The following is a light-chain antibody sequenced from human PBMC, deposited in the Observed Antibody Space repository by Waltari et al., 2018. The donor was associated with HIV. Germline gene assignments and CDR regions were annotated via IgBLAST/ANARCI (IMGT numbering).Light chain of an antibody. J-gene: IGKJ4*01. Sequence: EVVLTQSPATLSLSPGERATLSCRASQSVSSSLAWYQLKPGQAPRLLIYDASNRATGIPARFSGRGSGTDFTLTIRSLESEDFAVYYCHQRSNWPLTFGGGTRVEIK. CDR3: HQRSNWPLT. V-gene: IGKV3-11*01. CDR1: QSVSSS. CDR2: DAS.